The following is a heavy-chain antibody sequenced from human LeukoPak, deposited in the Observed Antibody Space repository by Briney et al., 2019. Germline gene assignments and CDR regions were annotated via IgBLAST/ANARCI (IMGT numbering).Heavy chain of an antibody. CDR2: IIPIFGTA. V-gene: IGHV1-69*06. CDR3: ATPPDDSSGYYYGPFDY. D-gene: IGHD3-22*01. CDR1: GGTFSSYA. J-gene: IGHJ4*02. Sequence: GASVKVSCKASGGTFSSYAISWVRQAPGQGLEWMGGIIPIFGTANYAQKFQGRVTITADKSTSTAYMELSSLRSEDTAVYYCATPPDDSSGYYYGPFDYWGQGTLVTVSS.